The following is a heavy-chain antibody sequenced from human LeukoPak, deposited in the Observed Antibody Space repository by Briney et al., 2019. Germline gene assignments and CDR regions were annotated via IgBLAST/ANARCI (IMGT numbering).Heavy chain of an antibody. CDR2: INHSGST. Sequence: SETLSLTCAAYGGSFSGYYWRWIRQPPGQGLEWMGEINHSGSTNYNPSLKSRVTISVDTSKNQFSLKLSSVTAADTAVYYCAGGYCSGGSCYSGFDYWGQGTLVTVSS. D-gene: IGHD2-15*01. CDR3: AGGYCSGGSCYSGFDY. CDR1: GGSFSGYY. V-gene: IGHV4-34*01. J-gene: IGHJ4*02.